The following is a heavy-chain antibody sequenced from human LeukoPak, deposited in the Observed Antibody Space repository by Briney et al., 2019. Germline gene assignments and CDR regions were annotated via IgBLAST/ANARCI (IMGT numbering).Heavy chain of an antibody. V-gene: IGHV4-59*01. CDR2: IYYSGNT. D-gene: IGHD6-13*01. Sequence: SETLSLTCTVSGGSISSYYWTWIRQPPGKGLEWIGYIYYSGNTNYNPSLKSRVTISVDTSKNQFSLQLTFVTAADTAIYYCARLRSNSFPDYWGQGTLVTVSS. CDR3: ARLRSNSFPDY. CDR1: GGSISSYY. J-gene: IGHJ4*02.